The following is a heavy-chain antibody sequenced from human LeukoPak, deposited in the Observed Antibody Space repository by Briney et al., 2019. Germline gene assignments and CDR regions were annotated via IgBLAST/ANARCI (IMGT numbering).Heavy chain of an antibody. J-gene: IGHJ4*02. CDR1: GFTFSDYY. CDR3: ARENNILTGYYNPFDY. Sequence: PGGSLRLSCAASGFTFSDYYMSWIRQAPGKGLEWVSYISSSGSTICYADSVKGRFTISRDNAKNSLYLQMNSLRAEDTAVYYCARENNILTGYYNPFDYWGQGTLVTVSS. D-gene: IGHD3-9*01. CDR2: ISSSGSTI. V-gene: IGHV3-11*01.